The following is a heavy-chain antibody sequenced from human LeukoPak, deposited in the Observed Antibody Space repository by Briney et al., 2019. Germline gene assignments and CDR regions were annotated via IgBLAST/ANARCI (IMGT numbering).Heavy chain of an antibody. CDR1: GDSISRGGYY. J-gene: IGHJ4*02. CDR2: IYYSMSS. V-gene: IGHV4-31*03. CDR3: ARGNSSGFR. Sequence: SETLSLTCTVSGDSISRGGYYWSWIRQHPGKGLEWIGYIYYSMSSYYNPSFMSRLTISVDTSKNQFSLKLSSVTAADTAVYYCARGNSSGFRWGQGTLVTVSS. D-gene: IGHD3-22*01.